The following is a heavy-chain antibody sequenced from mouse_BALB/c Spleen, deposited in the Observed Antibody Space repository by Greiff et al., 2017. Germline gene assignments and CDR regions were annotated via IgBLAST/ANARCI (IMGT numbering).Heavy chain of an antibody. V-gene: IGHV5-17*02. Sequence: EVKLVESGGGLVQPGGSRKLSCAASGFTFSSFGMHWVRQAPEKGLEWVAYISSGSSTIYYADTVKGRFTISRDNPKNTLFLQMTSLRSEDTAMYYCAIYGNYWFAYWGQGTLVTVSA. CDR3: AIYGNYWFAY. D-gene: IGHD2-1*01. CDR1: GFTFSSFG. CDR2: ISSGSSTI. J-gene: IGHJ3*01.